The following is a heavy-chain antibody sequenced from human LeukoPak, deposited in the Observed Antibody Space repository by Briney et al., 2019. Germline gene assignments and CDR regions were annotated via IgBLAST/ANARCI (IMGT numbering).Heavy chain of an antibody. J-gene: IGHJ3*02. Sequence: PSETLSLTCTVSGDSISGSYWSWIRQPPGKGLEWIGYIYYSGTTNYNPSLESRVTISVDTSKNQFSLKLSSVTAADTAVYYCARGVVRGVIRAFDIWGQGTMVTVSS. CDR3: ARGVVRGVIRAFDI. CDR1: GDSISGSY. V-gene: IGHV4-59*01. D-gene: IGHD3-10*01. CDR2: IYYSGTT.